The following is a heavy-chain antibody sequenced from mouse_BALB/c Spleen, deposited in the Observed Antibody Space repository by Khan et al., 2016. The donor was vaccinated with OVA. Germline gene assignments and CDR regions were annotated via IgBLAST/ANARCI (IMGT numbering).Heavy chain of an antibody. Sequence: QVQLQQSGPGLVQPSQGLSITCTVSGFSLATYGIHWVRQSPGKGLEWLGVIWSDGNTDYNAPFKSRLSINKDNSKSQVFFKMNSLQVDDTAIYYCARNSYRYDFTYWGQGTLVTVST. CDR2: IWSDGNT. D-gene: IGHD2-12*01. CDR1: GFSLATYG. J-gene: IGHJ3*01. V-gene: IGHV2-2*01. CDR3: ARNSYRYDFTY.